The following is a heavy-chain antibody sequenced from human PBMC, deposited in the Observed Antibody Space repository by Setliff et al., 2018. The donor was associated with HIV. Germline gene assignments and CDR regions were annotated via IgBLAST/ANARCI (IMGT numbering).Heavy chain of an antibody. CDR3: TRDPTPKELWFFSGYYSDY. J-gene: IGHJ4*02. D-gene: IGHD3-10*01. V-gene: IGHV3-30*02. Sequence: GGSLRLSCVVSGFTFSHYGMHWVRQAPGKGLEWVTFIASDVSKTHIADSVKGRFTISRDNSKNMLYLQMNSLSADDTAVYCCTRDPTPKELWFFSGYYSDYWGQGTLVTVSS. CDR2: IASDVSKT. CDR1: GFTFSHYG.